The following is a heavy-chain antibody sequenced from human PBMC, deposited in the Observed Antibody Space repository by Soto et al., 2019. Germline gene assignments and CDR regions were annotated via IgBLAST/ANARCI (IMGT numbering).Heavy chain of an antibody. J-gene: IGHJ5*02. Sequence: SVKVSCKASGYTFTSYYMHWVRQAPGQGLEWMGGIIPIFGTANYAQKFQGRVTITADESTSTAYMELSSLRSEDTAVYYCARDSSGTSGFNWFDPWGQGTLVTVSS. D-gene: IGHD3-22*01. CDR3: ARDSSGTSGFNWFDP. CDR1: GYTFTSYY. CDR2: IIPIFGTA. V-gene: IGHV1-69*13.